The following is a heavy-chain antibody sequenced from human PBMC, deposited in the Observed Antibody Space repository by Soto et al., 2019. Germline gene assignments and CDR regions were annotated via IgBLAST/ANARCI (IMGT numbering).Heavy chain of an antibody. CDR1: GFTFSNAW. J-gene: IGHJ4*02. CDR2: IKSKTDGGTT. CDR3: TTAPYIWGSYLSNF. D-gene: IGHD3-16*02. Sequence: NPGGSLRLSCAASGFTFSNAWMIWVRQAPGKGLEWVGRIKSKTDGGTTDYAAPVKGRSTISGDDSKNTLYLQMNSLKTEDTAVYYCTTAPYIWGSYLSNFWGQGTLVTVSS. V-gene: IGHV3-15*01.